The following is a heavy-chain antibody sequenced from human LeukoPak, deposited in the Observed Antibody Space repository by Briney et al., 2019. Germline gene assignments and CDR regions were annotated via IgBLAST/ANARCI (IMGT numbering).Heavy chain of an antibody. CDR2: ISYDGSNK. D-gene: IGHD3-22*01. CDR1: GFTFSSYA. J-gene: IGHJ6*02. CDR3: ARARTGDSSGYPSVGRTYYGMDV. V-gene: IGHV3-30*14. Sequence: GGSLRLSCAASGFTFSSYAMHWVRQAPGKGLEWVAVISYDGSNKYYADSAKGRFTISRDNSKNTLYLQMNSLRAEDTAVYYCARARTGDSSGYPSVGRTYYGMDVWGQGTTVTVSS.